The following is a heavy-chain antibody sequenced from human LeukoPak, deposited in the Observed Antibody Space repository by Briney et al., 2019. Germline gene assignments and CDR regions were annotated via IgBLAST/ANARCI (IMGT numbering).Heavy chain of an antibody. CDR2: VNHGGTT. CDR1: GGSISSSSYY. J-gene: IGHJ4*02. Sequence: SETLSLTCTVSGGSISSSSYYWGWIRQPPGRGLEWIGEVNHGGTTNYNPSLKSRVIISADTSKNQFSLKLNSVTAADTAVYYCARVVYGDSSKDFDYWGQGTLVTVSS. V-gene: IGHV4-39*07. D-gene: IGHD4-17*01. CDR3: ARVVYGDSSKDFDY.